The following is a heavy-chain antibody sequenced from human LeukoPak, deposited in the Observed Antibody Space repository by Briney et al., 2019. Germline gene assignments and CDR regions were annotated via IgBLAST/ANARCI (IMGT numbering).Heavy chain of an antibody. V-gene: IGHV4-59*01. D-gene: IGHD3-22*01. CDR3: ARDAYYYDSSGYYYYGMDV. CDR1: GGSISSYY. Sequence: SETLSLTCTVSGGSISSYYWSWIRQPPGKGLEWIGYIYYSGSTNYNPSLKSRVTILVDTSKNQFSLKLSSVTAADTAVYYCARDAYYYDSSGYYYYGMDVWGQGTTVTVSS. CDR2: IYYSGST. J-gene: IGHJ6*02.